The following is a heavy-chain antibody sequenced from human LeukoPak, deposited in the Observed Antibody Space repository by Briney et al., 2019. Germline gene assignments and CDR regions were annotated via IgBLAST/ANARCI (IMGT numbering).Heavy chain of an antibody. CDR2: IKQDGSEK. CDR1: GFTLSSYW. V-gene: IGHV3-7*01. Sequence: PGGSLRLSCAASGFTLSSYWMSWVRQAPGKGLEWVANIKQDGSEKYYVDSVKGRFTISRDNAKNSLYLQMNSLRAEDTAVYYCARSVLWFGEFNFDYWGQGTLVTVSS. CDR3: ARSVLWFGEFNFDY. D-gene: IGHD3-10*01. J-gene: IGHJ4*02.